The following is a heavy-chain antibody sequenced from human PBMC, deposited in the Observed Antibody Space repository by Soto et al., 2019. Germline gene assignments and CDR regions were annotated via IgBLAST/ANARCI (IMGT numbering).Heavy chain of an antibody. CDR1: GFTFSSYA. CDR2: ISGSGGST. V-gene: IGHV3-23*01. J-gene: IGHJ6*02. Sequence: PGGSLRLSCAASGFTFSSYAMSWVRQAPGKGLEWVSAISGSGGSTYYADSVKGRFTISRDNSKNTLYRQMNSLRAEDTAVYYCGRTDIVASPAIRKNKYGMDVWGQGTTVTVSS. D-gene: IGHD2-15*01. CDR3: GRTDIVASPAIRKNKYGMDV.